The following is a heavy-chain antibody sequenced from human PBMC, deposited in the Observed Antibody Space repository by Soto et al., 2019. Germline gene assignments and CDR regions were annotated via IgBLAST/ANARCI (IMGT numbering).Heavy chain of an antibody. D-gene: IGHD3-10*02. J-gene: IGHJ6*02. CDR2: IYSGGST. CDR3: ARDMSTYYYYYGMDV. V-gene: IGHV3-66*01. CDR1: GFTVSSNY. Sequence: GGSLRLSCAASGFTVSSNYMSWVRQAPGKGLEWVSVIYSGGSTYYADSVKGRFTISRDNSKNTLYLQMNSLRAEDTAVYYCARDMSTYYYYYGMDVWGQGTTVTVSS.